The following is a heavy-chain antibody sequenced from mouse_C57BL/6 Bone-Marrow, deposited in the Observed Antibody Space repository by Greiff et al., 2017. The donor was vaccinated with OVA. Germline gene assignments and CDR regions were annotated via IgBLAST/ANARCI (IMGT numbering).Heavy chain of an antibody. J-gene: IGHJ4*01. D-gene: IGHD6-1*01. CDR1: GFSLTSYG. CDR2: IWSDGST. V-gene: IGHV2-6-1*01. Sequence: VKLMESGPGLVAPSQSLSITCTVSGFSLTSYGVHWVRQPPVKGLEWLVVIWSDGSTTYNSALKSRLSISKDNSKSQVFLKMNSLQTDDTAMYYCARHRTSPYAMDYWGQGTSVTVSS. CDR3: ARHRTSPYAMDY.